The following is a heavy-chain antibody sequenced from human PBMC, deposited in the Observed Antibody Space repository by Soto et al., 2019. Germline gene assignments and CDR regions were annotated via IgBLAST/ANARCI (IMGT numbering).Heavy chain of an antibody. V-gene: IGHV3-30*03. CDR3: VREVIAVLGSIRWFDP. CDR1: GFMFSTFG. J-gene: IGHJ5*02. CDR2: ISNDGSNE. D-gene: IGHD6-19*01. Sequence: GGSLRLSCAASGFMFSTFGMHWVRQAPGKGLEWVAVISNDGSNEYYADSVKGRFTISRDNSKNTLYVQMNSLRAEDTGVYYCVREVIAVLGSIRWFDPWGQGTLVTVSS.